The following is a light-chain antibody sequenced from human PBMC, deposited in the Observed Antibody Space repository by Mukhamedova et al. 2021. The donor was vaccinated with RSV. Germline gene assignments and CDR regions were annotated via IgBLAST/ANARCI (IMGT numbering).Light chain of an antibody. CDR1: SLRSYY. Sequence: TCQGDSLRSYYASWYQQKPGQAPVLVIYGKNNRPSGIPDRFSGSSSGNTASLTITGAQAEDEADYYCNSRDSSGNHLVFGGGTK. CDR3: NSRDSSGNHLV. CDR2: GKN. V-gene: IGLV3-19*01. J-gene: IGLJ2*01.